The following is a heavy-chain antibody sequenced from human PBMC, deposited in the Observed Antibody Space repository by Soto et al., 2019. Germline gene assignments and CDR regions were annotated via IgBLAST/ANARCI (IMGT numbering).Heavy chain of an antibody. J-gene: IGHJ4*02. CDR3: ARFPAYVAAAGTEGGFDY. Sequence: EVQLVESGGGLVQPGGSLRLSCAASGFTFSSYWMSWVRQAPGKGLEWVANIKQDGSEKYYVDSVKGRFTISRDNAKNSLYLQMNSLRAEDTAVYYCARFPAYVAAAGTEGGFDYWGQGTLVTVSS. CDR1: GFTFSSYW. D-gene: IGHD6-13*01. CDR2: IKQDGSEK. V-gene: IGHV3-7*01.